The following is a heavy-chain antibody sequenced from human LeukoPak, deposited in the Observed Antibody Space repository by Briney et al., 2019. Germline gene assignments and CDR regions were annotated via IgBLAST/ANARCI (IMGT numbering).Heavy chain of an antibody. D-gene: IGHD3-22*01. V-gene: IGHV4-39*02. CDR1: NGSISRSTSY. Sequence: SEALSLSCNVFNGSISRSTSYSGWIRQPPGKGLEWIGRISYTGSTYYNTSLKSRVTISVDTSKNHFSLRLSSVTAADTALYYCARLTHSYYYDSAGYYPYMDVWGKGTTVTVSS. CDR3: ARLTHSYYYDSAGYYPYMDV. J-gene: IGHJ6*03. CDR2: ISYTGST.